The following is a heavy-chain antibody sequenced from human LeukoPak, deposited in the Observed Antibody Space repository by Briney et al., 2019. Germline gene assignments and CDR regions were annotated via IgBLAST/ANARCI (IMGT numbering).Heavy chain of an antibody. CDR2: IYYSGST. CDR3: ARAYSSSWYWNWFDP. Sequence: PSETLSLTCTVSGGSISNYYWNWIRQPPGQGLEWIGHIYYSGSTYYNPSLKSRVTISVDMSKNQFSLKMSSVTAADTAVYYCARAYSSSWYWNWFDPWGQGTLVTVSS. V-gene: IGHV4-59*08. D-gene: IGHD6-13*01. J-gene: IGHJ5*02. CDR1: GGSISNYY.